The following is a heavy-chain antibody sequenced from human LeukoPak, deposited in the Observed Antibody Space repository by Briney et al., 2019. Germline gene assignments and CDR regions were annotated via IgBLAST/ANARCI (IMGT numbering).Heavy chain of an antibody. CDR3: AKDRRSVYYDSSGYLYFDY. V-gene: IGHV3-23*01. CDR1: GFTFSSYA. CDR2: ISGSGGST. D-gene: IGHD3-22*01. J-gene: IGHJ4*02. Sequence: GGSLRLSCAASGFTFSSYAMSWVRQAPGKGLEWVSAISGSGGSTYYADSVKGRFTISRDSSKNTLYLQMNSLRAEDTAVYYCAKDRRSVYYDSSGYLYFDYWGQGTLVTVSS.